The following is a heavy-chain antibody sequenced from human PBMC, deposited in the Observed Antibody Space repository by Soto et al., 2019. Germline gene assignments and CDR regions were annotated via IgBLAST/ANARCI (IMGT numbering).Heavy chain of an antibody. CDR1: GGTFSSYA. Sequence: QVQLVQSGAEVKKPGSSVKVSCKASGGTFSSYAISWVRQAPGQGLEWMGGLIPIFGTANYAQKFQGRVTITADESTSTAYMELSSLRSEDTAVYYCAREEGIAAAGTYYYGMDVWGQGTTVTVSS. J-gene: IGHJ6*02. D-gene: IGHD6-13*01. V-gene: IGHV1-69*01. CDR3: AREEGIAAAGTYYYGMDV. CDR2: LIPIFGTA.